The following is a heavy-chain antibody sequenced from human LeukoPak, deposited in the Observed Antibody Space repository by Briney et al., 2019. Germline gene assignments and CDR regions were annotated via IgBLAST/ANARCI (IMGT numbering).Heavy chain of an antibody. D-gene: IGHD2/OR15-2a*01. CDR1: GGSFSGYY. CDR2: INHSGST. J-gene: IGHJ4*02. V-gene: IGHV4-34*01. CDR3: ARLKGARIV. Sequence: PSETLSLTCAVYGGSFSGYYWSWVRQPPGKGLEWVGEINHSGSTNYNPSLKSRVTISVDTSKNQFSLKLSSVTAADTAVYYCARLKGARIVWGQGTLVTVSS.